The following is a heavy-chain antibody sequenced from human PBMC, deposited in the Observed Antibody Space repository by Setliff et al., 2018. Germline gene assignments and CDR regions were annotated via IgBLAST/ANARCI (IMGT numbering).Heavy chain of an antibody. CDR1: GLTFSSYW. J-gene: IGHJ4*02. D-gene: IGHD2-21*01. Sequence: GGPLRLSCAASGLTFSSYWMTWVRQAPGKGLEWLANIKQDGSEIYSVDSVKGRFTVSRDNAKNTLYLQMNRLRAEDTGVYYCARVIVGGGNTPFDLWGQGTLVTVSS. CDR3: ARVIVGGGNTPFDL. CDR2: IKQDGSEI. V-gene: IGHV3-7*01.